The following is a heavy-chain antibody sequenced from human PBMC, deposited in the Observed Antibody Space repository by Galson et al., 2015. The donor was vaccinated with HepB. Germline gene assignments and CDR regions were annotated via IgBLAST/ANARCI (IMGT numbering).Heavy chain of an antibody. CDR1: GFTFSSYA. V-gene: IGHV3-23*01. D-gene: IGHD1-14*01. Sequence: SLRLSCAASGFTFSSYAMSWVRQAPGKGLEWVSAISGSGGSTDYADSVKGRFTISRDNSKNTLYLQMNSLRAEDTAVYYCAKRGKLAKTGPFDYWGQGTLVTVSS. CDR2: ISGSGGST. J-gene: IGHJ4*02. CDR3: AKRGKLAKTGPFDY.